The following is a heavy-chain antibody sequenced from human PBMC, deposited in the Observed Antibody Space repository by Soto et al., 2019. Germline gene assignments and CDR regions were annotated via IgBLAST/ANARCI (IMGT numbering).Heavy chain of an antibody. J-gene: IGHJ6*02. CDR1: GFTFSDYY. V-gene: IGHV3-11*06. CDR3: ARDGGEVIPAAIGGGYGMDV. D-gene: IGHD2-2*01. Sequence: PGGSLRLSCAASGFTFSDYYMSCIRQAPGKGLEWISYISGSNIYTNYADSVNGRFTISIDNANNSLYLQMDSLRVEDTAVYYCARDGGEVIPAAIGGGYGMDVWGQGTTVTVSS. CDR2: ISGSNIYT.